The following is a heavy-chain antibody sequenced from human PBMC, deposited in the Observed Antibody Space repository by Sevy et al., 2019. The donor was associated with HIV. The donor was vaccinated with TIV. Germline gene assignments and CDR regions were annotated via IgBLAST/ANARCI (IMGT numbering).Heavy chain of an antibody. V-gene: IGHV3-7*03. CDR1: GFTFSDYY. Sequence: GGSLRLSCAASGFTFSDYYINWVRQAPGKGLEWVADIKEDGSEKYYVDSVKGRFTISRDNAKKSLYLQMNNLRAEDTAVYYCARDAGYCSSTSCYRGDYFDYWGQGTLVTVSS. D-gene: IGHD2-2*02. CDR3: ARDAGYCSSTSCYRGDYFDY. CDR2: IKEDGSEK. J-gene: IGHJ4*02.